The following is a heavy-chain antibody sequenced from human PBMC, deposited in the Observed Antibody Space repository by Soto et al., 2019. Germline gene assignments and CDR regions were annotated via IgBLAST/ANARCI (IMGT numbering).Heavy chain of an antibody. CDR2: IDPSDSFT. CDR1: EYYFTNSY. CDR3: ARQAVITYGDGFDM. D-gene: IGHD3-22*01. Sequence: PGESLKISCQASEYYFTNSYINWVRQMPGKGLEWMGRIDPSDSFTNYSPTFQGHITISGDKSISTAYLQWSRLKASDTAIYYCARQAVITYGDGFDMWGQGTMVTVSS. J-gene: IGHJ3*02. V-gene: IGHV5-10-1*01.